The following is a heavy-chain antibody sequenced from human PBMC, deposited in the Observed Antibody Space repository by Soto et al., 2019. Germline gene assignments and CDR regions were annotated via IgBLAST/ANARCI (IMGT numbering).Heavy chain of an antibody. V-gene: IGHV4-59*13. CDR2: IYYSGST. Sequence: SETLSLTCTVSGGSISSYDWSWIRQPPGKGLECIWYIYYSGSTNYNPSLKSRVTISVDTSKNKFSLKLSSVTAADPAVYYCAREGGYDSSGCYTFAYWGQGTLVTLSS. J-gene: IGHJ4*02. CDR3: AREGGYDSSGCYTFAY. CDR1: GGSISSYD. D-gene: IGHD3-22*01.